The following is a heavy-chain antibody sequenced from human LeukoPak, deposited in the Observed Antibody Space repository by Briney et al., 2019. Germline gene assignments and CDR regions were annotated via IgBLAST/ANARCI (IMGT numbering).Heavy chain of an antibody. CDR1: GGSVSRHC. D-gene: IGHD1-14*01. CDR3: ASGGIAGWYFDL. V-gene: IGHV4-59*02. J-gene: IGHJ2*01. Sequence: SETLFLTCTVSGGSVSRHCWGWIRQTPEKGLEWIGYVCYPGTTSYRPSLNSRVAISLDTAKNQFSLRLTSVTAAATAVYYCASGGIAGWYFDLWGRGTLVTVSS. CDR2: VCYPGTT.